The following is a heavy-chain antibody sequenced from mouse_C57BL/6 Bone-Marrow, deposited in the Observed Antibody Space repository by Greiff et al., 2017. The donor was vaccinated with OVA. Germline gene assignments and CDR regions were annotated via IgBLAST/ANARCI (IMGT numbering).Heavy chain of an antibody. D-gene: IGHD2-3*01. Sequence: DVQLQESGAELVRPGASVKLSCTASGFNIKDYYMHWVKQRPEQGLEWIGRIDPEDGDTEYAPKFQGKATMTADTSSNTAYLQLSSLTSEDTAVYYCTYDGYYFWFAYWGQGTLVTVSA. V-gene: IGHV14-1*01. CDR3: TYDGYYFWFAY. CDR2: IDPEDGDT. J-gene: IGHJ3*01. CDR1: GFNIKDYY.